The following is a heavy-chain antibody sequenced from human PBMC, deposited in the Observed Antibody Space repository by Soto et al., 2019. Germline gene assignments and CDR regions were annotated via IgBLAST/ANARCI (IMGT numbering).Heavy chain of an antibody. CDR1: RDSFSCYD. CDR2: IHPSGGGT. D-gene: IGHD2-21*02. Sequence: SVKISCKSSRDSFSCYDVYCARKSTGQGLEWMGVIHPSGGGTTYAQKFLGRVTVTRDTSTSTVFMELSSLRSDDTAVYYCARGGHIAVVTASFDYWGQGTLVTVSS. J-gene: IGHJ4*02. CDR3: ARGGHIAVVTASFDY. V-gene: IGHV1-46*03.